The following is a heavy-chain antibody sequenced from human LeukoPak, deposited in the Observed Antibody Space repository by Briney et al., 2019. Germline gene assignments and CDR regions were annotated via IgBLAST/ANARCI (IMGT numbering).Heavy chain of an antibody. CDR2: IRSKAYGGTT. J-gene: IGHJ6*04. V-gene: IGHV3-49*04. CDR3: TRGYSYGYDPYYYYGMDV. D-gene: IGHD5-18*01. Sequence: PGRSLRLSCTASGFTFGDYAMSWVRQAPGKGLEWVGLIRSKAYGGTTEYAASVKGRFTISRDDSKSIAYLQMNSLKTEDTAVYYCTRGYSYGYDPYYYYGMDVWGKGTTVTVSS. CDR1: GFTFGDYA.